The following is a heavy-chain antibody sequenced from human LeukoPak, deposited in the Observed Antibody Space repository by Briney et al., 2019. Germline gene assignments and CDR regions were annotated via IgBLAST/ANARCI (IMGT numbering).Heavy chain of an antibody. J-gene: IGHJ5*01. CDR1: GFTFSRYW. V-gene: IGHV3-7*01. Sequence: GGSLRLSCAASGFTFSRYWLSWVRQAPGKGLEWVANIKEDGSEKFYVDSVKGRFTISRDNAENSLYLHMNSLRAEDTAVYYCARHGLAELQLLSWFDSWGQGSLVTVSS. CDR3: ARHGLAELQLLSWFDS. CDR2: IKEDGSEK. D-gene: IGHD1-26*01.